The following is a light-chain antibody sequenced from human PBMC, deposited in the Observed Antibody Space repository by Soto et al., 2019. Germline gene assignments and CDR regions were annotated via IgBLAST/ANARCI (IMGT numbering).Light chain of an antibody. J-gene: IGKJ5*01. CDR1: QSVSRN. CDR3: QQYNNWPTIT. Sequence: EIVMTQSPATLSVSPGERATLSCRASQSVSRNLAWYQQTPGQAPRLXXYGASTRATGIPARFSGSGSGTEFTLTISSLQSEDFAVYDCQQYNNWPTITFGQGTRLEIK. CDR2: GAS. V-gene: IGKV3-15*01.